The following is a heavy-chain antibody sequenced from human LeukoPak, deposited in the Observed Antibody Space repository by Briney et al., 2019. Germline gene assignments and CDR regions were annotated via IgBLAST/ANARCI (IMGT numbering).Heavy chain of an antibody. D-gene: IGHD1-26*01. CDR1: GFTFSSYA. CDR2: ISGSGGST. J-gene: IGHJ6*03. Sequence: GGSLRLSCAASGFTFSSYAMSWVRQAPGKGLEWVSAISGSGGSTYYADSVKGRFTISRDNSKNTLYLQMNSLRAEDTAVYYCAKGVGARWDYYYYYMDVWGKGTRSPSP. V-gene: IGHV3-23*01. CDR3: AKGVGARWDYYYYYMDV.